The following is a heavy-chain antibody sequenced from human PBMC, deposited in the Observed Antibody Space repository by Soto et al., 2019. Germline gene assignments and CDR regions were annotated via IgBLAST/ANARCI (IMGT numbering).Heavy chain of an antibody. CDR3: ARDQGAWPYNWFDF. Sequence: ASVKVSCKASGYTFTGYYIHWVRQAPGQGPEWMGWIDPNTGGTKYAQKFQGWVTLTRDTSISTAYMEVNSLRSNDTAVYYCARDQGAWPYNWFDFWGQGSMVTVYS. CDR2: IDPNTGGT. V-gene: IGHV1-2*04. J-gene: IGHJ5*01. CDR1: GYTFTGYY.